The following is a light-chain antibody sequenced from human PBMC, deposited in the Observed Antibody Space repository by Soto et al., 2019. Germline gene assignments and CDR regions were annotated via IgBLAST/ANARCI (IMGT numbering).Light chain of an antibody. V-gene: IGLV2-14*01. CDR1: NNDVGGHMY. CDR2: ETD. J-gene: IGLJ2*01. CDR3: RAYRRGIIV. Sequence: QSALTQPASVSGSPGQSITISCTGTNNDVGGHMYVSWYQHQAGKVPKLIIYETDARRSGVSDRFSGSKSGNTASLTISGVQAEDEDTYYCRAYRRGIIVFGGGTKLTVL.